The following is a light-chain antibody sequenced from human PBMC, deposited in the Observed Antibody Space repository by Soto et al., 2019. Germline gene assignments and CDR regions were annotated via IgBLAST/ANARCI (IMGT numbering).Light chain of an antibody. CDR1: SSNIGAGYD. CDR3: QSYDRSLINVV. J-gene: IGLJ2*01. Sequence: QSVLTQPPSVSGAPGQRVTISCTGSSSNIGAGYDVHWYQQLPGAAPKLLIYGNSNRPSGVPVRFSGSTSGSSASLVITGLRGEDEADYHCQSYDRSLINVVFGGGTKVTVL. V-gene: IGLV1-40*01. CDR2: GNS.